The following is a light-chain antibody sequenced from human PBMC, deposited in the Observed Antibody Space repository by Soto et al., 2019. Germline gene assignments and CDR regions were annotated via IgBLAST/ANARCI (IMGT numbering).Light chain of an antibody. CDR2: GAS. Sequence: EVVMTQSPATLSVSPGERATLSCRASQNVNANLAWYQQKPGQAPRLLIHGASTRATGIPARFSGSGFGTEFILTIISLQSEDFAVYYCQQYNTWLWTFGPGTKVEGK. CDR3: QQYNTWLWT. CDR1: QNVNAN. V-gene: IGKV3-15*01. J-gene: IGKJ1*01.